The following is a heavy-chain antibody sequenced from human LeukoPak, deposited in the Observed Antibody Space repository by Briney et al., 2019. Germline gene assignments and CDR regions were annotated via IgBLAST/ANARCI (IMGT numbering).Heavy chain of an antibody. J-gene: IGHJ2*01. D-gene: IGHD2-15*01. CDR3: AREVVGDNRDSHDSGVF. V-gene: IGHV3-30*02. Sequence: PGGSLRLSCAASGFMFDKYGMYWARQAPGKWLEWVTFIRYDGTKKSYADSVKGRFTISRDNAKNTVYLQIHSLRPEDTAVYYCAREVVGDNRDSHDSGVFWGRGTLVSVSS. CDR1: GFMFDKYG. CDR2: IRYDGTKK.